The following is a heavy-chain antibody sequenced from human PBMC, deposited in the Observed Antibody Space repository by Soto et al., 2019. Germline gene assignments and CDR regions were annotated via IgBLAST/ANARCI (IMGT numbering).Heavy chain of an antibody. V-gene: IGHV4-31*03. J-gene: IGHJ4*02. CDR2: IYYNGST. CDR3: ARYRISGSWSKFDY. Sequence: QVLLQESGPGLMKPSQTLSLTCTVSGLTISSASYYWSWIRQHPGKGLEWVGNIYYNGSTYYSPSLKSRVTLWVDTSKNQFSLRMASGTAADTAVYYCARYRISGSWSKFDYWGQGTLVTVSS. D-gene: IGHD6-13*01. CDR1: GLTISSASYY.